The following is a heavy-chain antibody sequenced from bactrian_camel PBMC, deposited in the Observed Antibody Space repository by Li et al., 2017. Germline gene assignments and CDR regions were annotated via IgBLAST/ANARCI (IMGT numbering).Heavy chain of an antibody. Sequence: VQLVESGGGLVQPGGSLRLACVASGFTFSGYAMAWVRQAPGKGLEWVSSIYSDGVSTYYADSVKGRFTISRDNAKNTLYLQLNSLESEDTAMYYCATRRSMGWSFRDWGQGTQVTVS. CDR3: ATRRSMGWSFRD. CDR2: IYSDGVST. V-gene: IGHV3S31*01. D-gene: IGHD3*01. CDR1: GFTFSGYA. J-gene: IGHJ4*01.